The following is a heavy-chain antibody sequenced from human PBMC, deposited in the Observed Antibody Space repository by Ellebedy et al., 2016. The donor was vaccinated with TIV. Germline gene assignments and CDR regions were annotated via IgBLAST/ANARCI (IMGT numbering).Heavy chain of an antibody. V-gene: IGHV3-74*01. Sequence: GESLKISCAASGFTFTPYWLHWVRQAPGKGLVWVSRISSDGTGTSYADPMQGRFTISRDNAKNTLYLQMNSLRAEDTAVYYCARVECNSISCPGAFDIWGQGTMVTVSS. CDR1: GFTFTPYW. J-gene: IGHJ3*02. CDR3: ARVECNSISCPGAFDI. D-gene: IGHD2-2*01. CDR2: ISSDGTGT.